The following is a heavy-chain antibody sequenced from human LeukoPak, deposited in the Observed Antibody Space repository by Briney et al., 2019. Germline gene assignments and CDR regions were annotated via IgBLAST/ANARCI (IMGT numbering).Heavy chain of an antibody. V-gene: IGHV1-18*01. D-gene: IGHD2-15*01. CDR2: ISAYNGNT. J-gene: IGHJ4*02. CDR1: GYTFTSYG. CDR3: ARSQASRYCSGGTCYSFDY. Sequence: ASVKVSCKASGYTFTSYGISWVRQAPGQGLEWMGWISAYNGNTNYAQKLQGRVTMTTDTSTSTAYMELRSLRSGDTAVYYCARSQASRYCSGGTCYSFDYWGQGTLVTVSS.